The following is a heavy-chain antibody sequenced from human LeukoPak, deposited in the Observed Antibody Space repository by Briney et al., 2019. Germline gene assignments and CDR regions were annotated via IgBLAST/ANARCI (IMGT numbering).Heavy chain of an antibody. V-gene: IGHV3-21*01. CDR3: ASSTNWAY. CDR1: GFTFKTYS. J-gene: IGHJ4*02. CDR2: ISSSGDFI. Sequence: GGSLRLSCAASGFTFKTYSMNWIRQAPGKGLEWVSYISSSGDFIYYADSVQGRFSVSRDNAYNSLYLQMNSLRAEDTAVYYCASSTNWAYWGQGTLVTVSS. D-gene: IGHD7-27*01.